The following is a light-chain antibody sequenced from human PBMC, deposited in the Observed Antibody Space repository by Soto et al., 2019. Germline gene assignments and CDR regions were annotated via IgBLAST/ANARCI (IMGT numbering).Light chain of an antibody. CDR1: QNVDFD. CDR3: HHHHIWPPYT. Sequence: DIVMTQSPATLSVSPGEGVTLSCRASQNVDFDLAWYQQRPGQAPRLLIYYATTRAAGIPARFSGRGFGTDFALTISTLQSEDFPLSSCHHHHIWPPYTFGQGTNVEI. J-gene: IGKJ2*01. V-gene: IGKV3D-15*01. CDR2: YAT.